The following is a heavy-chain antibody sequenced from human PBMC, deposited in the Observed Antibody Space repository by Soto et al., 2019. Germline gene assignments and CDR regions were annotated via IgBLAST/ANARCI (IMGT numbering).Heavy chain of an antibody. D-gene: IGHD4-17*01. CDR1: GVSFRRDD. J-gene: IGHJ4*02. CDR2: ITDNGGST. CDR3: AKERATTTAFDY. V-gene: IGHV3-23*01. Sequence: PAGSLRLCCAACGVSFRRDDMSWVRQAPGKGLEWVSLITDNGGSTYYADPVKGRFTISIDNTKNTLILQMNSLRAEDTAVYCCAKERATTTAFDYWGQGALVTVSS.